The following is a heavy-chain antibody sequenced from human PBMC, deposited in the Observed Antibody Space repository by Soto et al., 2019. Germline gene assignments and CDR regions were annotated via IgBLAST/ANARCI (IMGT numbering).Heavy chain of an antibody. Sequence: VHLQQWGAGLLRPSETLSLTCTVSGESFSGYSWSWIRQSPEKGLEWIGEVYDSGVTKYNPSLKSRVTISEDPSKNQFSLRMSSMTAADTAVYYCARGYSNSISTRFDSWGQGTLVTVSS. CDR1: GESFSGYS. CDR2: VYDSGVT. J-gene: IGHJ4*02. CDR3: ARGYSNSISTRFDS. V-gene: IGHV4-34*01. D-gene: IGHD2-15*01.